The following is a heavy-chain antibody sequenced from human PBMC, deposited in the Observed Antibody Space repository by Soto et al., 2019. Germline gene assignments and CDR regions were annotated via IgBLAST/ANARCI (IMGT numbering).Heavy chain of an antibody. Sequence: EVQLVESGGGLVQPGGSLRLSCAASGFTFSSYWMHWVRQAPVKGLVWVSRINSDGSSTSYADSVKGRFTISRDNXXNTLYLQRNSLRAEDTAVYYCARPRPYCGGDCPDSWGQGTLVTVSS. D-gene: IGHD2-21*02. V-gene: IGHV3-74*01. J-gene: IGHJ4*02. CDR3: ARPRPYCGGDCPDS. CDR2: INSDGSST. CDR1: GFTFSSYW.